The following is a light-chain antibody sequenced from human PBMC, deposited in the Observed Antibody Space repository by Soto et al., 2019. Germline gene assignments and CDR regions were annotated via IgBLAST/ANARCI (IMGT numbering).Light chain of an antibody. CDR1: SSDVGGYNY. V-gene: IGLV2-8*01. J-gene: IGLJ2*01. CDR3: NSYAGGNNFDVV. CDR2: AVS. Sequence: QSVLTQPPSASGSPGQSVTISCTGTSSDVGGYNYVSWYQHHPGKAPKLMIFAVSERPSGVPDRFSGSKSGNTASLTVSGLQPEDEADYYCNSYAGGNNFDVVFGGGTKLTVL.